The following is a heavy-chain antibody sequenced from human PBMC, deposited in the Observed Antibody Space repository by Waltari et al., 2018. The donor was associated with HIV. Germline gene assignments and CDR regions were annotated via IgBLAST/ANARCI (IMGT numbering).Heavy chain of an antibody. Sequence: QVSLVQSGAEVKKPGASVKVSCKASGYTFTRYDINWVRQATGQGLEWMGWINLNSGNRGYAQKVQGRVTLTKDSTITTAFMELSDLRSDDTAIYYCVRVAGSIDYWGQGTLVTVSS. CDR1: GYTFTRYD. CDR2: INLNSGNR. V-gene: IGHV1-8*01. J-gene: IGHJ4*02. CDR3: VRVAGSIDY.